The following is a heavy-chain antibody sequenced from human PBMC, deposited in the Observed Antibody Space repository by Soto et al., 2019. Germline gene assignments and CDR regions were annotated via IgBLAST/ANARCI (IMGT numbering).Heavy chain of an antibody. V-gene: IGHV1-18*04. CDR1: GYTFTSYG. CDR3: ARAASTSGYSYGYSDY. D-gene: IGHD5-18*01. J-gene: IGHJ4*02. CDR2: ISAYNGNT. Sequence: AAVQVSCKASGYTFTSYGISWVRQAPGQGLEWMGWISAYNGNTNYAQKLQGRVTMTTDTSTSTAYMELRSLRSDDTAVYYCARAASTSGYSYGYSDYWGQGTLVTLSS.